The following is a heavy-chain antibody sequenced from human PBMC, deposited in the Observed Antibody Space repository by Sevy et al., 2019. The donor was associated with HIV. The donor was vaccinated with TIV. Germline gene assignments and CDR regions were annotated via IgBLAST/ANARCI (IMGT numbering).Heavy chain of an antibody. CDR1: GGSITSLY. D-gene: IGHD1-26*01. CDR2: IYYNGHI. Sequence: SETLSLTCTVSGGSITSLYWNWIRQPPGKGLEWIANIYYNGHINYIPSLRGRVTLSLDTSKNQFSLELSSVTAADTAMYYCAGENAWGRGYSWGQGTLVTVSS. J-gene: IGHJ4*02. CDR3: AGENAWGRGYS. V-gene: IGHV4-59*08.